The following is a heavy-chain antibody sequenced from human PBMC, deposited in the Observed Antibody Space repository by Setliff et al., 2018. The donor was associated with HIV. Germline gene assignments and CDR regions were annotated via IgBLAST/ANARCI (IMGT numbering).Heavy chain of an antibody. CDR3: VREAHDSNNMGAFDS. CDR1: GFTFSSYE. CDR2: IGTAGDT. J-gene: IGHJ3*02. Sequence: PGGSLRLSCAASGFTFSSYEMHWVRQVTGKGLEWVSAIGTAGDTYYPGYVKGRFIISRENAKNSMYLQMNSLRAGDTAVYYCVREAHDSNNMGAFDSWGQGTMVTVS. V-gene: IGHV3-13*01. D-gene: IGHD3-22*01.